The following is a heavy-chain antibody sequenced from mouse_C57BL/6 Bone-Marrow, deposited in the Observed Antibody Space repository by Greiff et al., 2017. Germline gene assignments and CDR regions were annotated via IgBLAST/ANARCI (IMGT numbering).Heavy chain of an antibody. D-gene: IGHD1-1*01. J-gene: IGHJ3*01. Sequence: VQLQQSGPELVKPGASVKISCKASGYSFTDYNMTWVKQSTGKSLEWIGVINPNSGTTSYNQKFKGKATLTVDQSSSTAYMQLNSLTSEDSAVYYCARERYAGRSPAWFAYWGKGTLVTVSA. CDR1: GYSFTDYN. V-gene: IGHV1-39*01. CDR2: INPNSGTT. CDR3: ARERYAGRSPAWFAY.